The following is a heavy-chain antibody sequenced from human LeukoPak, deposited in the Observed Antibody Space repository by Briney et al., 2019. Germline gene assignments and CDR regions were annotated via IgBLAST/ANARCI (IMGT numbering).Heavy chain of an antibody. CDR1: GFTFSSYS. CDR2: ISSSSSYI. CDR3: ARAVGIAARPPYYYYYYMDV. V-gene: IGHV3-21*01. D-gene: IGHD6-6*01. Sequence: PGGSLRLSCAASGFTFSSYSMNWVRQAPGKGLEWVSSISSSSSYIYYADSVKGRFTISRDNAKNSLYLQMNSLRAEDTAVYYCARAVGIAARPPYYYYYYMDVWGKGTTVTVSS. J-gene: IGHJ6*03.